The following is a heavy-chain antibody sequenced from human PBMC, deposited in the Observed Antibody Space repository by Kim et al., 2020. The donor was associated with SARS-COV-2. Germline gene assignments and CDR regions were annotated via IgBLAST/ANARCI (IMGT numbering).Heavy chain of an antibody. CDR3: ATWVNNWFDP. Sequence: SETLSLTCTVSGGSISSDYWSWIRQPPGKGLEWIGYIYSSGGSSYNPSLNSRVTISLDTSKNQFSLKLSSVTTADTAVYYCATWVNNWFDPWGQGTLVTVSS. J-gene: IGHJ5*02. V-gene: IGHV4-59*13. CDR1: GGSISSDY. CDR2: IYSSGGS. D-gene: IGHD2-21*01.